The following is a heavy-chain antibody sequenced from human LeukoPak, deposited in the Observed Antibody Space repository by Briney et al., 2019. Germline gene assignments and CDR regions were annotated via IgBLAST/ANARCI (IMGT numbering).Heavy chain of an antibody. CDR3: ARIGGYYPTSFDY. CDR2: ISYDGSNK. D-gene: IGHD3-22*01. J-gene: IGHJ4*02. Sequence: GRSLRLSCAASEFTFSSYAMHWVRQAPGKGLEWVAVISYDGSNKYYADSVKGRFTISRDNSKNTLYLQMNSLRAEDTAVYYCARIGGYYPTSFDYWGQGTLVTVSS. V-gene: IGHV3-30-3*01. CDR1: EFTFSSYA.